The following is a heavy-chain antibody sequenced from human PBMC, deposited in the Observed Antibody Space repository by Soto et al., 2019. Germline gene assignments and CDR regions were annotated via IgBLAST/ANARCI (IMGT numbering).Heavy chain of an antibody. CDR1: GFTFTSSA. CDR2: IVVGSGNT. V-gene: IGHV1-58*01. CDR3: AADHLVAATLDC. D-gene: IGHD5-12*01. J-gene: IGHJ4*02. Sequence: SVKVSCKASGFTFTSSAVQWVRQARGQRLEWIGWIVVGSGNTNYAQKFQERVTITRDMSTSTAYMELSSLRSEDTAVYYCAADHLVAATLDCWGQGTLVTVSS.